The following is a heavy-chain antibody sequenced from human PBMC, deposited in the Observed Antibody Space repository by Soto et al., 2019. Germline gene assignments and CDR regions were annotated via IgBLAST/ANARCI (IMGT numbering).Heavy chain of an antibody. Sequence: TSETLSLTCTVSGGSINSGDYYWSWIRQPPGKGLEWIGYIYYSGSTYYNPSLKSRITISVDTSKNQFSLKLSSVTAADTAVYYCARDWYYSDSTGYYHDVFDIWGQGTMVTVSS. CDR3: ARDWYYSDSTGYYHDVFDI. CDR1: GGSINSGDYY. D-gene: IGHD3-22*01. V-gene: IGHV4-30-4*01. CDR2: IYYSGST. J-gene: IGHJ3*02.